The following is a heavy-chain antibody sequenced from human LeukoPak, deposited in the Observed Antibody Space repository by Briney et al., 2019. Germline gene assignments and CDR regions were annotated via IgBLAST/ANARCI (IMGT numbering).Heavy chain of an antibody. CDR3: AKDRAGTPWAD. J-gene: IGHJ4*02. CDR2: IDPGGITT. V-gene: IGHV3-23*03. D-gene: IGHD1-1*01. CDR1: GFTFTTYS. Sequence: QPGGSLRLSCAASGFTFTTYSMTWVRQAPGKGLEWVSTIDPGGITTYYADSVKGRFTISRDNSKNTVSLQMDSLRADDTAVYYCAKDRAGTPWADWGQGTQVTVSS.